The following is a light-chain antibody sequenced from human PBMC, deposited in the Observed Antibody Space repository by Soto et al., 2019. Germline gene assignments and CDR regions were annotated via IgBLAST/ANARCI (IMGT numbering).Light chain of an antibody. CDR3: QVWDSSSDHYV. Sequence: SYELTRPPSVSVAPGHTARITCGGNNIGSKSVHWYQQKPGQAPVLVVYDDNDRPSGIPERFSGSNSWSTATLTISGVEAGDEADYCCQVWDSSSDHYVFGTGTKVTVL. J-gene: IGLJ1*01. CDR1: NIGSKS. CDR2: DDN. V-gene: IGLV3-21*02.